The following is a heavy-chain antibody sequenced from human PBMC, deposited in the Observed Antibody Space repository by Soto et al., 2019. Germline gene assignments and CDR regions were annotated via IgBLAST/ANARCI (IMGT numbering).Heavy chain of an antibody. V-gene: IGHV4-59*01. J-gene: IGHJ5*02. Sequence: SETLSLTCTVSGGSMSSYYWRWIGQPPGKGLEWIGYIYYSGSTIYNPSLKSRVTISVDTSKNQFSLKLSSVTAADTAVYYCARYGSGSSVWFDPWGQGTLVTVS. CDR2: IYYSGST. D-gene: IGHD3-10*01. CDR1: GGSMSSYY. CDR3: ARYGSGSSVWFDP.